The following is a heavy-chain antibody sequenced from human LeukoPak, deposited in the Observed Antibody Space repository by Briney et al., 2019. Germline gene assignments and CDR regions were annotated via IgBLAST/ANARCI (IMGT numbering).Heavy chain of an antibody. D-gene: IGHD6-13*01. Sequence: ASVKVSCKASGYTFTNYGISWVRQAPGQGLEWMGWISGYNGNTNYAQKVQGRVTITRNTSISTAYMELSSLRSEDTAVYYCARGSSSWYYYYMDVWGKGTTVTVSS. V-gene: IGHV1-18*01. CDR2: ISGYNGNT. CDR1: GYTFTNYG. J-gene: IGHJ6*03. CDR3: ARGSSSWYYYYMDV.